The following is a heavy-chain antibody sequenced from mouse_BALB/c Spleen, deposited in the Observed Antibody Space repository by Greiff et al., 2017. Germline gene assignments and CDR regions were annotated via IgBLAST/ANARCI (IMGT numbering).Heavy chain of an antibody. V-gene: IGHV1-14*01. CDR3: VYGNFWYFDV. CDR2: INPYNDGT. D-gene: IGHD2-1*01. J-gene: IGHJ1*01. Sequence: VQLKESGPELVKPGASVKMSCKASGYTFTSYVMHWVKQKPGQGLEWIGYINPYNDGTKYNEKFKGKATLTSDKSSSTAYMELSSLTSEDSAVYYCVYGNFWYFDVWGAGTTVTVSS. CDR1: GYTFTSYV.